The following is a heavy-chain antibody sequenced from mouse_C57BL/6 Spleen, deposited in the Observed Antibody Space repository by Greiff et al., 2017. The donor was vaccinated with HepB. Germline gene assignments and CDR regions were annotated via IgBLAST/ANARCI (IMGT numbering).Heavy chain of an antibody. Sequence: QSGPGLVKPSQSLSLTCTVTGYSITSGYGWNWIRQFPGNKLAWMGYISYSGSTNYNPSLKRRISITRDTSKNQFFLQLNSVTTEDTATYYCARTARIKYWGQGTTLTVSS. CDR1: GYSITSGYG. CDR2: ISYSGST. CDR3: ARTARIKY. J-gene: IGHJ2*01. V-gene: IGHV3-2*02. D-gene: IGHD1-2*01.